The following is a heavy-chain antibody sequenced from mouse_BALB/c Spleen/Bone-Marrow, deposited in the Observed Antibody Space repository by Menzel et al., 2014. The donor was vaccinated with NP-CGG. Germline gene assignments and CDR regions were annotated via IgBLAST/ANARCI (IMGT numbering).Heavy chain of an antibody. CDR3: ARQGYRAMDY. V-gene: IGHV1S56*01. CDR2: IYPGDGST. D-gene: IGHD2-14*01. J-gene: IGHJ4*01. CDR1: GYTFTSYY. Sequence: VQVVESGPELVKPGASVKMSCKASGYTFTSYYIHWVKQRPGQGLEWIGWIYPGDGSTKYNEKFKGKTTLTADKSSSTAYMLLSSLTSEDSAIYFCARQGYRAMDYWGQGTSVTVSS.